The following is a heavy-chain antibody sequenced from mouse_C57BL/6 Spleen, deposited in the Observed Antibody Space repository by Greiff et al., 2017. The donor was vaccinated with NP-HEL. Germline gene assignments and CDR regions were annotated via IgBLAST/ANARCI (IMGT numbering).Heavy chain of an antibody. V-gene: IGHV6-6*01. CDR2: IRNKANNPAT. D-gene: IGHD1-1*01. CDR3: TRDYYGSPFAY. Sequence: EVMLVESGGGLVQPGGSMKLSCAASGFTFSDAWMDWVRQSPEKGLEWVAEIRNKANNPATYYAESVKGRFTISRDDSKSSVYLQMNSLRAEDAGIYYCTRDYYGSPFAYWGQGTLVTVSA. CDR1: GFTFSDAW. J-gene: IGHJ3*01.